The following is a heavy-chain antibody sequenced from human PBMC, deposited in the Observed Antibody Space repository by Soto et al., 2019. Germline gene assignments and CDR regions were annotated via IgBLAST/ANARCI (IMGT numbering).Heavy chain of an antibody. CDR2: IYYSGST. D-gene: IGHD2-2*02. CDR3: ARHLIDIVVVPAAISWFDP. CDR1: GGSISSSSYY. V-gene: IGHV4-39*01. J-gene: IGHJ5*02. Sequence: QLQLQESGPGLVKPSETLSLTCTVSGGSISSSSYYWGWIRQPPGKGLEWIGSIYYSGSTYYNPSLKSRVPISVDTSKNQFSLKLSSVTAADTAVYYCARHLIDIVVVPAAISWFDPWGQGTLVTVSS.